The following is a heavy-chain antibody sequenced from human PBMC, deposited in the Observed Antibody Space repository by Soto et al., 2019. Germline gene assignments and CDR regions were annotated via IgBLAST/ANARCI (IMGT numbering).Heavy chain of an antibody. D-gene: IGHD5-12*01. CDR2: IYTSGST. CDR3: VRDRGPESGYDFLVDY. J-gene: IGHJ4*02. CDR1: DGSISSYD. V-gene: IGHV4-4*07. Sequence: SETQSLTYTVSDGSISSYDWSWIRQHAGKGLEWIGRIYTSGSTSYNPSLKSRVTMSVDTSKNEFSLKLSSVTAADTAVYYCVRDRGPESGYDFLVDYWGQGTLVTVSS.